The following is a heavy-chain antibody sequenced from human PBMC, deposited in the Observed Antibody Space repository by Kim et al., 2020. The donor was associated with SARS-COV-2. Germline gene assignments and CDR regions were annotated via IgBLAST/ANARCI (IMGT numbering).Heavy chain of an antibody. J-gene: IGHJ5*02. CDR1: GASITAYY. V-gene: IGHV4-59*13. D-gene: IGHD1-7*01. Sequence: ETLSLTCSVSGASITAYYWSWIRQPPGKGLEWIGYVHYTGSTNYNPSLESRVDMSVDTSKNQFSLRLTSVSAADTAVYYCAREGDWNYANWFDPWGQG. CDR3: AREGDWNYANWFDP. CDR2: VHYTGST.